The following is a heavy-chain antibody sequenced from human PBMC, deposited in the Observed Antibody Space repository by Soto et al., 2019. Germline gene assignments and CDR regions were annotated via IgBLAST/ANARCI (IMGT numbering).Heavy chain of an antibody. CDR2: IVVATANT. CDR3: AAGVMAGQDYYYGMDV. D-gene: IGHD3-16*01. J-gene: IGHJ6*02. V-gene: IGHV1-58*01. CDR1: GFTFTNSA. Sequence: ASVKVSCKASGFTFTNSAVQWVRQARGRRLEWIGWIVVATANTDYAQKFQERVAITRDMSASTTYMELSSLRSEDTAVYYCAAGVMAGQDYYYGMDVWGQGTAVTVSS.